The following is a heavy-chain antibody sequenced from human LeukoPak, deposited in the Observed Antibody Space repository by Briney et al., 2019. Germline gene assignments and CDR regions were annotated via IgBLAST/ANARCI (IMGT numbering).Heavy chain of an antibody. D-gene: IGHD3-3*01. CDR3: ARHPHLGVDSVVVDY. V-gene: IGHV3-23*01. Sequence: GGSLRLSCAASGFTFSSYAMSWVRQAPGKGLEWVSAISGSGGGTYYADSVKGRFTISRDNSKNTLYLQMNSLRAEDTAVYYCARHPHLGVDSVVVDYWGQGTLVTVSS. J-gene: IGHJ4*02. CDR1: GFTFSSYA. CDR2: ISGSGGGT.